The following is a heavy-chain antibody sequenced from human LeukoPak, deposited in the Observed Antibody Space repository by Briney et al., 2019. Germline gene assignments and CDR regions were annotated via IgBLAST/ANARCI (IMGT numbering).Heavy chain of an antibody. CDR3: AKDQDGLKAFDI. J-gene: IGHJ3*02. Sequence: GGSLRLSCAASGFTFSSYGMSWVRQAPGKGLEWVSAISGSGGSTYYADSVKGRFTISRDNSKNTLYLQMNRLRAEDTAVYYCAKDQDGLKAFDIWGQGTMVTVSS. CDR1: GFTFSSYG. CDR2: ISGSGGST. V-gene: IGHV3-23*01.